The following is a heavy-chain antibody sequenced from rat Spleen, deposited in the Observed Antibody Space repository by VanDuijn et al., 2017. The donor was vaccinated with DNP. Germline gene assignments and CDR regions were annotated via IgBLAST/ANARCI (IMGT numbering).Heavy chain of an antibody. J-gene: IGHJ4*01. CDR1: GFTFNNHW. Sequence: EVQLVESGGDLVHPGKSLKLSCVDSGFTFNNHWMTWIRQVPGQALEWVASITSGGGSAYYSDSVKGRFTISRDNAKNTLYLQMSSLRSEDTATYYCVRSIMVVRGFVMAAWGQGTSVIVSS. CDR2: ITSGGGSA. D-gene: IGHD1-12*02. V-gene: IGHV5-31*01. CDR3: VRSIMVVRGFVMAA.